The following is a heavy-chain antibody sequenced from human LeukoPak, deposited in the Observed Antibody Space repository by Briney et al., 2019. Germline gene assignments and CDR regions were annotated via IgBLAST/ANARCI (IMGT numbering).Heavy chain of an antibody. CDR3: AKAPVTSCRGAFCYPFDS. V-gene: IGHV3-23*01. CDR1: GFSLSSYA. J-gene: IGHJ4*02. D-gene: IGHD2-15*01. CDR2: TSSSDDGK. Sequence: PGGSLRLSCTVSGFSLSSYAMSWVRRAPGKGLEWVSATSSSDDGKYYAGSVRGRFTTSRDNSRNTMYLQMNSLRAEDAAVYYCAKAPVTSCRGAFCYPFDSWGQGTLVTVSS.